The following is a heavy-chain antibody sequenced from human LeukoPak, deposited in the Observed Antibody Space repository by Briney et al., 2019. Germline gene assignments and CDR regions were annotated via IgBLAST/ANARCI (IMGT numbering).Heavy chain of an antibody. D-gene: IGHD3-22*01. CDR1: GGTFSSYA. CDR2: IIPIFGTA. Sequence: SVKVSCKASGGTFSSYAISWVRQAPGQGLEWMGRIIPIFGTANHAQKFQGRVTIATDESTSTAYMELSSLRSEDTAVYYCASGLYDSSGSNDYWGQGTLVTVSS. CDR3: ASGLYDSSGSNDY. J-gene: IGHJ4*02. V-gene: IGHV1-69*05.